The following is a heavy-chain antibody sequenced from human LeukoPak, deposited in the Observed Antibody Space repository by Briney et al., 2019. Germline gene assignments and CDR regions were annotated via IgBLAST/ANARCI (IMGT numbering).Heavy chain of an antibody. CDR3: VKGGMTRYAFNN. J-gene: IGHJ3*02. CDR2: IEDDGSIK. D-gene: IGHD1-26*01. V-gene: IGHV3-30*02. CDR1: GYTFSNYA. Sequence: PGGSLRLSCAAPGYTFSNYAMTWVRQAPGKGLEWVAFIEDDGSIKSHADSVRGRFTISRDNSKNTVSLQMNSLRIEDTALYYCVKGGMTRYAFNNWGPGTMVTVSS.